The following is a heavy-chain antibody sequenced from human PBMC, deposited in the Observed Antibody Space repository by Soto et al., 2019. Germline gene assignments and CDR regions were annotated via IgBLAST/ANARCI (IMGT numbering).Heavy chain of an antibody. CDR1: GFTFSSYA. J-gene: IGHJ4*02. D-gene: IGHD6-25*01. V-gene: IGHV3-23*01. CDR2: ISGSGGST. CDR3: AKRKRGSEGHFDY. Sequence: EVQLLESGGGLVQPGGSLRLSCAASGFTFSSYAMSWVRQAPGKGLEWVSAISGSGGSTYYADSVKGRFTISRDNSKNTLYLQMNSLRAEDTALYYCAKRKRGSEGHFDYWGQGTLVTVSS.